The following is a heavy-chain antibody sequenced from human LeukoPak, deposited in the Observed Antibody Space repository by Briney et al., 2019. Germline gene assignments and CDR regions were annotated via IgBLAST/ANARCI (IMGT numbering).Heavy chain of an antibody. CDR2: ISGYNGAT. CDR1: GFTFTSYG. Sequence: ASVKVSCKTSGFTFTSYGISWVRQAPGQGLEWVGWISGYNGATNYAQKFRDRLTMTTDTSTTTAYMELRSPRSDDTAVYYCAKDRSSSAREDWGQGTLVTVSS. J-gene: IGHJ4*02. V-gene: IGHV1-18*01. D-gene: IGHD2-2*01. CDR3: AKDRSSSARED.